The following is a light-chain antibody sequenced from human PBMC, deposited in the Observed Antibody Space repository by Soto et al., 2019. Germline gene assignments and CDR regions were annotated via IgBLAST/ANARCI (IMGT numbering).Light chain of an antibody. V-gene: IGKV1-33*01. CDR3: QQYDNLPLT. Sequence: DIQMTQSPSSLSASVGDRVTITCQASQEISNCLNWYQQKPGKAPKLLIYDASNLETGVPSRFSGSGSGTDFTFTISSLQPEDIATYYCQQYDNLPLTFGGGTKVEIK. CDR1: QEISNC. J-gene: IGKJ4*01. CDR2: DAS.